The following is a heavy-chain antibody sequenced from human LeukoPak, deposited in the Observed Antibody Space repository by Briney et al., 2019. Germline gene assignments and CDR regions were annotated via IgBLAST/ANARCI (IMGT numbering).Heavy chain of an antibody. CDR2: ISNDASNE. V-gene: IGHV3-30*04. CDR3: TRDWYPRYYYGSECLHPGRLFDP. Sequence: GGSLRLSCAATGFTFTNCAMHWVGQAPGKGLEWVAVISNDASNEFSADSVNGRITISRDNSKNIVYLQMNSLRTGDTAVYYCTRDWYPRYYYGSECLHPGRLFDPWGQGTLVTVSS. J-gene: IGHJ5*02. D-gene: IGHD3-10*01. CDR1: GFTFTNCA.